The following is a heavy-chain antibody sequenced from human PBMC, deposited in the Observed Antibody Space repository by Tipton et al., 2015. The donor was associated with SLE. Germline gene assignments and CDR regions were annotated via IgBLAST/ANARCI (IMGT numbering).Heavy chain of an antibody. CDR3: ARYFYDSSGVCLFDF. Sequence: TLSLTCTVSGGSVSTSRYYWGWIRQPPGQGLEWIGNIFFNGNTYYTPSLKSRASLSLDTSQNQLSLKLSSVTSADTAVYYCARYFYDSSGVCLFDFWGQGTLVTVSS. CDR2: IFFNGNT. D-gene: IGHD3-22*01. CDR1: GGSVSTSRYY. J-gene: IGHJ4*02. V-gene: IGHV4-39*07.